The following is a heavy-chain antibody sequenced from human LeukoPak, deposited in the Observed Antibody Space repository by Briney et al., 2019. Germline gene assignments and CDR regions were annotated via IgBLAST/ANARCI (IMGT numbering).Heavy chain of an antibody. J-gene: IGHJ6*03. V-gene: IGHV3-11*01. CDR2: ISSRGGTI. Sequence: GGSLRLSCAASGFTFSDYYMSWIRQAPGKGLEWVSYISSRGGTIYYADSVKGRFTISRDNSKNTLYLQMNSLRAEDTAVYYCAKDSKIVGATFRSYHYMDVWGKGTAVTVSS. CDR1: GFTFSDYY. D-gene: IGHD1-26*01. CDR3: AKDSKIVGATFRSYHYMDV.